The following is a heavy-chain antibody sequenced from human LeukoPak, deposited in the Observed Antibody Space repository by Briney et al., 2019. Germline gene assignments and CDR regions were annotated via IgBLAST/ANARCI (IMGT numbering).Heavy chain of an antibody. D-gene: IGHD6-25*01. V-gene: IGHV3-30*03. Sequence: GGSLRLSCAASGFTFSTSGMHWVRQSPGKGLEWMALISYDGSYKDFADSVQGRFTISRDNSKNTLYLQMNSLRAEDTAVYYCARAQRLAFDYWGQGTLVTVSS. J-gene: IGHJ4*02. CDR1: GFTFSTSG. CDR2: ISYDGSYK. CDR3: ARAQRLAFDY.